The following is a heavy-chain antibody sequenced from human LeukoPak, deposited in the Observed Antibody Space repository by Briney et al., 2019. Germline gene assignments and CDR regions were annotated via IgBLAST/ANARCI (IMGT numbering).Heavy chain of an antibody. Sequence: PSETLSLTCAVYGGSFSGYYWSWIRQPPGKGLEWIGEINHSGSTNYNPSLKSRVTISVDTSKNQFSLKLSSVTAADTAVYYCATGPAKSQLGPYYYYYYMDVWGKGTTVTVPS. D-gene: IGHD6-6*01. CDR3: ATGPAKSQLGPYYYYYYMDV. CDR1: GGSFSGYY. J-gene: IGHJ6*03. CDR2: INHSGST. V-gene: IGHV4-34*01.